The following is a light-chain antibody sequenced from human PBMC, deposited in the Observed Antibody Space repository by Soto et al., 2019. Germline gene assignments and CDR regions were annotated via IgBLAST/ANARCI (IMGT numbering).Light chain of an antibody. CDR1: QSLVYRDGNTY. CDR3: MQRTRRPPRYT. J-gene: IGKJ2*01. CDR2: KVS. V-gene: IGKV2-30*01. Sequence: DVVMTQSPLSLPVTLGQPASISCRSSQSLVYRDGNTYLNWFQQRPGQSPRRLLYKVSNRDSGVPDRCSGSGSCTDFTLKISRVEAEDVGVYYCMQRTRRPPRYTFGQGTKLEIK.